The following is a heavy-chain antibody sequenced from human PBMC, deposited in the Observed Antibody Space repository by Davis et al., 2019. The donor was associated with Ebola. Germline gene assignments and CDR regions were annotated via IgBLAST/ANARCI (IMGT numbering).Heavy chain of an antibody. CDR2: ISSSSSYI. CDR3: ARDLDSSGYYTFDY. D-gene: IGHD3-22*01. Sequence: GESLKISCAASGFTFSSYSMNWVRQAPGKGLEWVSSISSSSSYIYYADSVKGRFTISRDNAKNSLYLQMNSLRAEDTAVYYCARDLDSSGYYTFDYWGQGTLVTVSS. V-gene: IGHV3-21*01. J-gene: IGHJ4*02. CDR1: GFTFSSYS.